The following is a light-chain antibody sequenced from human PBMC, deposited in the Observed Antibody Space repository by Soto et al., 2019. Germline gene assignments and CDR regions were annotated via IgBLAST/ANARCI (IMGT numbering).Light chain of an antibody. Sequence: QSALTQPASVSGSPGQSITISCTGTSSDVGGYNSVSWFQQHPSKAPKLIIYEVSHRPSGVSIRFSDSKSGNTASLTISGLQAEDEADYYCNSYRHSTTLVFGTGTKVTVL. CDR2: EVS. CDR3: NSYRHSTTLV. V-gene: IGLV2-14*01. J-gene: IGLJ1*01. CDR1: SSDVGGYNS.